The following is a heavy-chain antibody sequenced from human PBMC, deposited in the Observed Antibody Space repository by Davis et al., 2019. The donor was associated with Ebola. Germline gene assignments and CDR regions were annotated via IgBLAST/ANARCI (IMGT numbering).Heavy chain of an antibody. CDR3: ARKDFGDYAYSDY. CDR2: IKSDMSYI. J-gene: IGHJ4*02. Sequence: GGSLRLSCTASGFTFRSFDMNWVRQPPGGGLEWVASIKSDMSYIYYAASVRGRFTVSRDNAKNTLFLEITSLKVEDSAVYFCARKDFGDYAYSDYWGQGTLVTVSS. CDR1: GFTFRSFD. D-gene: IGHD4-17*01. V-gene: IGHV3-21*01.